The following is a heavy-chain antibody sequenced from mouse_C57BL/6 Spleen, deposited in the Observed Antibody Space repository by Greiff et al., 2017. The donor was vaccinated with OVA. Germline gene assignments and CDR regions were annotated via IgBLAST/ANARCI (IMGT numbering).Heavy chain of an antibody. CDR3: ARSALYDGYSYYAMDY. CDR2: IWSGGST. J-gene: IGHJ4*01. D-gene: IGHD2-3*01. Sequence: QVQLKESGPGLVQPSQSLSITCTVSGFSLTSYGVHWVRQSPGKGLEWLGVIWSGGSTDYNAAFISRLSISKDNSKSQVFFKMNSLQADDTAIYYCARSALYDGYSYYAMDYWGQGTSVTVSS. CDR1: GFSLTSYG. V-gene: IGHV2-2*01.